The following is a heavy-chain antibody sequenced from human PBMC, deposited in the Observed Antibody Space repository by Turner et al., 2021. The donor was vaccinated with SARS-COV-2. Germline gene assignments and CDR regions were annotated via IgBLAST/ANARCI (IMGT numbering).Heavy chain of an antibody. J-gene: IGHJ5*02. CDR1: GGPISSSNW. Sequence: QVQLHDSVPGLVKPSGTLSLTCAVSGGPISSSNWGSWVRQHPGKGLEWIGEIYHSGSTNYNPSLKSRVTISVDKSKNQFSLKLGSVTAADTAVYYCARGSIVVVAAAIFRGYDPWGQGTLVTVSS. V-gene: IGHV4-4*02. CDR3: ARGSIVVVAAAIFRGYDP. CDR2: IYHSGST. D-gene: IGHD2-2*01.